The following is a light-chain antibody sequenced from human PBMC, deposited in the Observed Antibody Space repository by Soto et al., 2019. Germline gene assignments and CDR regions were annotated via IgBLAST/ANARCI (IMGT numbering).Light chain of an antibody. CDR2: DAS. CDR1: QSVSSSY. Sequence: EIALTQSPGTLSLSPGERATLSCRASQSVSSSYLAWYQQKPGQAPRLLIYDASSRATGIPDRFSGGGSGTDFTLTISRLEPEDFAVYYCQQFSSYPLTFGGGTKVDIK. V-gene: IGKV3-20*01. J-gene: IGKJ4*01. CDR3: QQFSSYPLT.